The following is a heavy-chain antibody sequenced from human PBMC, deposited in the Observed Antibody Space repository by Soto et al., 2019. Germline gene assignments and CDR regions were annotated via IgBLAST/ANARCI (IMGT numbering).Heavy chain of an antibody. CDR3: ARAPFGDLQFDY. D-gene: IGHD3-10*01. CDR2: ISYDGDNS. CDR1: GFSFSNYN. Sequence: QVQLVESGGGVVQPGRSLRLSCAASGFSFSNYNMHWVRQAPGKGLEWVSLISYDGDNSYYGDSVKGRFTISRDNAKNSLYLEMNSLRAEDTALYYCARAPFGDLQFDYWGQGTLVTVSS. V-gene: IGHV3-30*03. J-gene: IGHJ4*02.